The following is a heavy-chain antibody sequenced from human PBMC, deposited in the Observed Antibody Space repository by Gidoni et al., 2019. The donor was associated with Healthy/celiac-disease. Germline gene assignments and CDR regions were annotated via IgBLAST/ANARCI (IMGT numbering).Heavy chain of an antibody. CDR2: IWYDGSNK. J-gene: IGHJ4*02. D-gene: IGHD3-3*01. CDR1: GVTFSSYG. V-gene: IGHV3-33*01. Sequence: QVQLVESGGGVVQPGRSRRLSCAASGVTFSSYGMHWVRQAPGKGLEWVAVIWYDGSNKYYAASVKGRFTISRDNSKNTLYLQMNSLRAEDTAVYYCARDGAEWLSPEYYFDYWGQGTLVTVSS. CDR3: ARDGAEWLSPEYYFDY.